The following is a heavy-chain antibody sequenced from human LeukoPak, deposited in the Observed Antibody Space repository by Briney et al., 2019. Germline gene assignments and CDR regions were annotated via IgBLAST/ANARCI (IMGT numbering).Heavy chain of an antibody. CDR2: IYTSGGT. CDR3: ARDLLVRGVIMSDAFDI. D-gene: IGHD3-10*01. J-gene: IGHJ3*02. V-gene: IGHV4-4*07. CDR1: GGSISSYY. Sequence: SETLSLTCTVSGGSISSYYWSWIRQPPGKGLEWIGRIYTSGGTNYNPSLKSRVTMSVDTSKNQFSLKLSSVTAADTAVYYCARDLLVRGVIMSDAFDIWGQGTMVTVSS.